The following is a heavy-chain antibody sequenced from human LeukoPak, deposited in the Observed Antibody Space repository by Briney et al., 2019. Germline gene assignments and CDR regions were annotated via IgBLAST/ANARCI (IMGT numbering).Heavy chain of an antibody. Sequence: ASVKASCKASGYSFTNYAMNWVRQAPGQGLEWMGWINTNTGNPTYAQGFTGRFVFSLDTSVSTAYLQISSLKAEDTAVYYCARNNADGEGRFSYWGQGTLVTVSS. J-gene: IGHJ4*02. V-gene: IGHV7-4-1*02. CDR2: INTNTGNP. CDR1: GYSFTNYA. CDR3: ARNNADGEGRFSY. D-gene: IGHD3-10*01.